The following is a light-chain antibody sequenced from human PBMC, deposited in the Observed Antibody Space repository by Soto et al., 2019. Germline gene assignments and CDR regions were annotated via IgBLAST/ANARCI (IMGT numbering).Light chain of an antibody. Sequence: DIVMTQSPDSLAVSLGERATINCRSRQSVLYSSNNKNYLAWYQQKPGQPPKLLIYWASTRESGVPDRFSGSGSGTDFTLTISSLQAEDVAVYYCQQYCSTPWTFGQGTKVDI. CDR3: QQYCSTPWT. CDR1: QSVLYSSNNKNY. CDR2: WAS. V-gene: IGKV4-1*01. J-gene: IGKJ1*01.